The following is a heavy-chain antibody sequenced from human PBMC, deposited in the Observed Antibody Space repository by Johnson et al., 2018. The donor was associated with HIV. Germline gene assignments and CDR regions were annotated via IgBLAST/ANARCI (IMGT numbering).Heavy chain of an antibody. J-gene: IGHJ3*02. D-gene: IGHD3-10*01. CDR2: IYSGGGA. Sequence: VQLVESGGGLVQPGGSLRVSCAASGFTVSSNYMSWVRQAPGQGLEWVSVIYSGGGAYYTDSVKGRFTISRDNSKNTLYLQMNSLRAEDTAVYYCAKDRVRDAFDIWGQGTMVTVSS. CDR1: GFTVSSNY. V-gene: IGHV3-66*02. CDR3: AKDRVRDAFDI.